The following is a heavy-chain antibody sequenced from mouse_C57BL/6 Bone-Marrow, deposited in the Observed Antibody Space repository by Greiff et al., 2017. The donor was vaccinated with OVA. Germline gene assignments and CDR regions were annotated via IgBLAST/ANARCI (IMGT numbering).Heavy chain of an antibody. CDR1: GYSITSGYY. Sequence: VQLKQSGPGLVKPSQSLSLTCSVTGYSITSGYYWNWIRQFPGNKLEWMGDISYDGSNNYNPTLKNRISITRDTSKNQCFLKLNSVTTEDTATYYCANPLGDWGQGTLVTVSA. CDR3: ANPLGD. V-gene: IGHV3-6*01. J-gene: IGHJ3*01. D-gene: IGHD6-1*01. CDR2: ISYDGSN.